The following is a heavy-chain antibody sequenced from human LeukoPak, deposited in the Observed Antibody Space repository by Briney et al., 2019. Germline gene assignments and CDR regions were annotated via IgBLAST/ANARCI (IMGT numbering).Heavy chain of an antibody. CDR1: GFTFSSYA. J-gene: IGHJ4*02. Sequence: SCAASGFTFSSYAISWVRQAPGQGLEWMGGIIPIFGTANYAQKFQGRVTITTDESTSTAYMELSSLRSEDTAVYYCARGDYGGTPGGYYFDYWGQGTLVTVSS. V-gene: IGHV1-69*05. D-gene: IGHD4-23*01. CDR3: ARGDYGGTPGGYYFDY. CDR2: IIPIFGTA.